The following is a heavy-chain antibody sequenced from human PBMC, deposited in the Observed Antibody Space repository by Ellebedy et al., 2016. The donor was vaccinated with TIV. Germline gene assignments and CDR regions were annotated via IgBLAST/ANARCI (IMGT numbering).Heavy chain of an antibody. D-gene: IGHD3-3*01. Sequence: MPSETLSLTCTVSGGSISSYYWSWIRQPPGKGLEWIGYFYNSVNTIYNPSLKSRVSISVDTSKNQFALKLSSVTAADTAVYYCARVLRAGSDGDYFDYWGQGTQVTASS. CDR3: ARVLRAGSDGDYFDY. V-gene: IGHV4-59*12. CDR1: GGSISSYY. CDR2: FYNSVNT. J-gene: IGHJ4*02.